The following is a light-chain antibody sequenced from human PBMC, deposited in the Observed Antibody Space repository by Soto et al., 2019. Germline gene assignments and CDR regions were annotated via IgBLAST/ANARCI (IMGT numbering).Light chain of an antibody. CDR2: GAS. CDR1: QSVSSN. V-gene: IGKV3-15*01. Sequence: EIVMTQSPATLSVSPGERATLSCRASQSVSSNLAWYQQKPGQAPRLLIYGASTRDTGIPARFSGSGSGTEFTLTISSLQSEDVAVYYCQQYNNWPLWTFGQGTKVEIK. J-gene: IGKJ1*01. CDR3: QQYNNWPLWT.